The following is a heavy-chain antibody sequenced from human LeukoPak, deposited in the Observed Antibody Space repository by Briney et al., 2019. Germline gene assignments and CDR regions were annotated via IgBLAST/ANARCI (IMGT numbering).Heavy chain of an antibody. J-gene: IGHJ6*03. V-gene: IGHV4-38-2*02. D-gene: IGHD3-16*01. Sequence: SETLSLTCAVSGYSISSAYYWGWIRQTPGKGLEWIGCIYHSGSTYYNPSLTSRASISVDTSNSQFSLRLSSVTAADTAVYYCAREVWDSDSKGGSWYMDVWGKGTTVTVSS. CDR3: AREVWDSDSKGGSWYMDV. CDR1: GYSISSAYY. CDR2: IYHSGST.